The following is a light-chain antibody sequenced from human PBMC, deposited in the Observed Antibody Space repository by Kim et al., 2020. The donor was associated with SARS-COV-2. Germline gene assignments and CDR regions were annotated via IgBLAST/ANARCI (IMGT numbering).Light chain of an antibody. CDR1: QAIRNE. CDR2: AAS. CDR3: LQDNGYPRT. J-gene: IGKJ1*01. Sequence: ASVGDRVTITGRASQAIRNELSWYQQIPGKTPKLLIYAASNLQRGVPSRFSGSGSGTDFTLTINSLQPEDFAIYYCLQDNGYPRTFGQGTKVDIK. V-gene: IGKV1-6*01.